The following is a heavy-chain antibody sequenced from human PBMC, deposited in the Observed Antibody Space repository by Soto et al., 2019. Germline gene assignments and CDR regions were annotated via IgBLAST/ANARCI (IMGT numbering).Heavy chain of an antibody. CDR2: ISGYNGNT. V-gene: IGHV1-18*01. J-gene: IGHJ6*02. CDR1: GYSFTTYG. Sequence: QVQLVQSRGEVKKPGASVKVSCKTSGYSFTTYGISWVRQAPRQGLEWMGWISGYNGNTNYAQKLKGRLTMTTDTSTSTAYMELRSLTSDDTAVYYCAREGPAPYYYYGMHVWGQGSTVTVSS. CDR3: AREGPAPYYYYGMHV.